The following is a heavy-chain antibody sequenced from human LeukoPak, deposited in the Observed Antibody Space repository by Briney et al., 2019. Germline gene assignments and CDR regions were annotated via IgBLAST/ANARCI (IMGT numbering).Heavy chain of an antibody. Sequence: SVKVSCKASGGTFSSYAISWVRQAPGQGLEWMGGIIPIFGTANYAQKFQGRVTITADESTSTAYMELSSLRSEDTAVYYCASGLNWNDATNYDYGMDVWGQGTTVTVSS. V-gene: IGHV1-69*13. CDR2: IIPIFGTA. D-gene: IGHD1-1*01. CDR3: ASGLNWNDATNYDYGMDV. J-gene: IGHJ6*02. CDR1: GGTFSSYA.